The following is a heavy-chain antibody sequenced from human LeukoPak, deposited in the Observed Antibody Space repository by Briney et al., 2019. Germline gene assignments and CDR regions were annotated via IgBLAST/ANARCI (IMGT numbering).Heavy chain of an antibody. D-gene: IGHD3-10*01. Sequence: PGGSLRLSCAASGFTFSSYGMHWVRQAPGKGLEWVAFIRYDGSNKYYADSVKVRFTISRDNSKNTLYLQMNSLRAEDTAVYYCAKDARGDYYYYMDVWGKGTTVTVSS. V-gene: IGHV3-30*02. CDR1: GFTFSSYG. CDR3: AKDARGDYYYYMDV. J-gene: IGHJ6*03. CDR2: IRYDGSNK.